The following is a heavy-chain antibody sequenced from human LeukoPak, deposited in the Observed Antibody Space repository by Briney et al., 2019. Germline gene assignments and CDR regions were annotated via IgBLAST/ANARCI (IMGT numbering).Heavy chain of an antibody. CDR1: GYTFTCYY. CDR2: INPNSGGT. Sequence: ASVKVSCKASGYTFTCYYMHWVRHAPGQGHERMGWINPNSGGTNYAQKFQGRVTMTRDTSISTAYMELSRLRSDDTAVYYCARAMVRGQNWFDPWGQGTLVTVSS. V-gene: IGHV1-2*02. CDR3: ARAMVRGQNWFDP. J-gene: IGHJ5*02. D-gene: IGHD3-10*01.